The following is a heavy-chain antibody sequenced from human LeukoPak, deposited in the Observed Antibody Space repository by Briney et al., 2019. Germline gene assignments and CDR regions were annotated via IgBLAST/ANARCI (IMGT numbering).Heavy chain of an antibody. CDR3: ARVSGYDFPYYFDY. J-gene: IGHJ4*02. CDR1: GYTFTSYG. D-gene: IGHD5-12*01. V-gene: IGHV1-69*04. CDR2: IIPILGIA. Sequence: SVKVSCKASGYTFTSYGISWVRQAPGQGLEWMGRIIPILGIANYAQKFQGRVTITADKSTSTAYMELSSLRSEDTAVYYCARVSGYDFPYYFDYWGQGTLVTVSS.